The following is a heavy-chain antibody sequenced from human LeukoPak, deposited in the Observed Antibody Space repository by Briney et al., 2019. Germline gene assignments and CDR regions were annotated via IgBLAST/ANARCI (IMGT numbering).Heavy chain of an antibody. Sequence: SETLSLTCAVYGGSFSGYYWSWIRQPPGKGLEWIGEINHSGSTNYNPSLKSRVTISVDTSKNQFSLKLSSVTAADTAVYYCARTTHYYDSSGYSYWGQGTLVTVSS. V-gene: IGHV4-34*01. D-gene: IGHD3-22*01. CDR1: GGSFSGYY. CDR3: ARTTHYYDSSGYSY. J-gene: IGHJ4*02. CDR2: INHSGST.